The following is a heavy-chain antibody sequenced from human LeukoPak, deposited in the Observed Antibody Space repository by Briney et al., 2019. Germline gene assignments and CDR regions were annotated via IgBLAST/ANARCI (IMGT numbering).Heavy chain of an antibody. Sequence: PSGTLSLTCTVSGVSISSSGYYWGWFRQPPGKGLEWIGSMYYSGTTYYSPSLKSRVTISVDTSQNPFSLHLSSVSAADTAVYYCARHEDPYSVTGIDYWGQGTLVTVSS. V-gene: IGHV4-39*01. CDR1: GVSISSSGYY. D-gene: IGHD2-21*01. J-gene: IGHJ4*02. CDR2: MYYSGTT. CDR3: ARHEDPYSVTGIDY.